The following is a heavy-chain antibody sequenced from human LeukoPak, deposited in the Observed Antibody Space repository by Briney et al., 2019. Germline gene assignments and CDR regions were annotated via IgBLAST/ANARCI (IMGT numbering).Heavy chain of an antibody. J-gene: IGHJ4*02. V-gene: IGHV4-61*02. CDR3: ARDGFGYCSGGSCYSGDY. D-gene: IGHD2-15*01. Sequence: SETLSLTCTVSGDSISSGDYYWSWIRQPAGKGLEWIGRISSSGSTNYNPSLKSRVTISVDTSKNQFSLKLSSVTAADTAVYYCARDGFGYCSGGSCYSGDYWGQGTLVTVSS. CDR2: ISSSGST. CDR1: GDSISSGDYY.